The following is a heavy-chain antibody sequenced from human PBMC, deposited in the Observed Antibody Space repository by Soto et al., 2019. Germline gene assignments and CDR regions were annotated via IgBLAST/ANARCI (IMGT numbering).Heavy chain of an antibody. J-gene: IGHJ6*02. CDR1: GGSISSGDYY. CDR2: IYYSGST. D-gene: IGHD2-8*01. Sequence: PSETLSLTCTVSGGSISSGDYYWGWIRQPPGKGLEWIGYIYYSGSTYYNPSLKSRVTISVDTSKNQFSLKLSSVTAADTAVYHCARGESCTNGVCYYGMDVWGQGTTVTVSS. CDR3: ARGESCTNGVCYYGMDV. V-gene: IGHV4-30-4*01.